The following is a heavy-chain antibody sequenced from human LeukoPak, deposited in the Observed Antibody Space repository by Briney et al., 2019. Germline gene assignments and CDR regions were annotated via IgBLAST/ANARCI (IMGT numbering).Heavy chain of an antibody. V-gene: IGHV3-23*01. J-gene: IGHJ4*02. CDR2: ISASGGNT. D-gene: IGHD3-22*01. CDR1: EFTFRNYG. CDR3: AKGGNYYDSPDYFEY. Sequence: GGSLRLSCAASEFTFRNYGMSWVRQAPGKGLEWVSGISASGGNTYYADSVKGRFTIPRDNSKNTLDLQMNSLRAEDTAVYYCAKGGNYYDSPDYFEYWGQGTLVTVSS.